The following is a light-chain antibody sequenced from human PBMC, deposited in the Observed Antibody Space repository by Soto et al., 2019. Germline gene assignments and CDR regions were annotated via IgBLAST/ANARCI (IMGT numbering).Light chain of an antibody. CDR3: QDRSSWPLGT. CDR2: DAS. J-gene: IGKJ1*01. CDR1: RIVSTY. V-gene: IGKV3-11*01. Sequence: DIVLTQSPATLSLSPGERATLSCRASRIVSTYLAGYQQKPGQAPRLLIYDASTRDYDVPARFSGSGSGTDFTLTISGLEPEDSAIYYCQDRSSWPLGTFGQGTKVDIK.